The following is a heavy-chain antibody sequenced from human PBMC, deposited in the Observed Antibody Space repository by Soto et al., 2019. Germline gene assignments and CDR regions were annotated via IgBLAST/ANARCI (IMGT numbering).Heavy chain of an antibody. J-gene: IGHJ4*02. Sequence: QVQLVESGGGVVQPGRSLRLSCAASGFTFSSYGMHWVRQAPGKGLEWVAVISYDGSNKYYADSVKGRFTISRDNSKNTLYLQMNSLRAEDTAVYYCAKAAAHQIDYWGQGTLVTVSS. CDR3: AKAAAHQIDY. V-gene: IGHV3-30*18. D-gene: IGHD6-6*01. CDR2: ISYDGSNK. CDR1: GFTFSSYG.